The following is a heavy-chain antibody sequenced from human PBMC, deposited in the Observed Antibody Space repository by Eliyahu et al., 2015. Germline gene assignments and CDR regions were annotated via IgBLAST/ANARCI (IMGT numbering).Heavy chain of an antibody. CDR1: GDSMSSSSYY. CDR2: IYYSGST. Sequence: QLQLQESGPGLVKPSETLSLTCTVSGDSMSSSSYYWGWIRQPPGKGLEWIGSIYYSGSTYYNPSLKSRVTISKDTSKKQFSLRLTSVTATDTAVYYCARTGPTWFDPWGQGTLVTVSS. J-gene: IGHJ5*02. CDR3: ARTGPTWFDP. V-gene: IGHV4-39*01.